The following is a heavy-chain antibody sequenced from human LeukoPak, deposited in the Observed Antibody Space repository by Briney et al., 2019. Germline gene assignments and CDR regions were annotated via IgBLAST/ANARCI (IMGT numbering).Heavy chain of an antibody. CDR3: ATDLYDFWSGSALDY. D-gene: IGHD3-3*01. CDR1: GGTFSSYA. CDR2: ISTYNSNT. Sequence: ASVKVSCKASGGTFSSYAISWVRQAPGQGLEWMGWISTYNSNTNYAQNFQGRVTMTTDTPTSTAYMELRSLRSDDTAVYYCATDLYDFWSGSALDYWGQGTLVTVSS. J-gene: IGHJ4*02. V-gene: IGHV1-18*01.